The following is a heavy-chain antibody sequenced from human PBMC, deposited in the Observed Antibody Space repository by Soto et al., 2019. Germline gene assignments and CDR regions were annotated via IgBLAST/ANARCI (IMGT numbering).Heavy chain of an antibody. D-gene: IGHD6-13*01. CDR1: GFTFSSYA. V-gene: IGHV3-23*01. J-gene: IGHJ2*01. CDR3: ATGGLAAAAWINWYFDL. Sequence: EVQLLESGGGLVQPGGSLRLSCAASGFTFSSYAMSWVRQAPGKGLEWVSAIRGSGGSTYYADSVKGRFTISRDNSKNTLYLQMNSLRAEDKAVYYCATGGLAAAAWINWYFDLWGRGTLVTVSS. CDR2: IRGSGGST.